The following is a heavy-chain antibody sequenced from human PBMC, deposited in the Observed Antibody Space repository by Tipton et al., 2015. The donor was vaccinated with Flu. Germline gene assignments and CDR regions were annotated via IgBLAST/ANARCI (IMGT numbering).Heavy chain of an antibody. V-gene: IGHV4-59*08. CDR1: GGSISGYY. J-gene: IGHJ2*01. CDR3: ARPSEWGSPYATGFFEF. Sequence: TLSLTCTVSGGSISGYYYNWIRQPPGKGLEWIGYIYYSGSTNYSPPLKSRVTMSLDTSKSLFSLRLSSVTAGDTAVYYCARPSEWGSPYATGFFEFWGRGTLVIVSS. D-gene: IGHD1-26*01. CDR2: IYYSGST.